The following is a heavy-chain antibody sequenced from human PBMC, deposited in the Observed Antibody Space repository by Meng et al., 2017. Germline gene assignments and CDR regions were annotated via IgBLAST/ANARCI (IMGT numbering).Heavy chain of an antibody. CDR3: VRGRFGAPLDV. J-gene: IGHJ6*02. CDR2: INPNTGGT. V-gene: IGHV1-2*02. D-gene: IGHD3-10*01. Sequence: VELVQSGAGVKKPGASVKVSCKASGYTFTTYYIHWVRQAPGQGLEWMGWINPNTGGTNYAQKFQDRVTMTRDTSSRSVYMDLTRLRYEDTAVYYCVRGRFGAPLDVWGQGSTVTVSS. CDR1: GYTFTTYY.